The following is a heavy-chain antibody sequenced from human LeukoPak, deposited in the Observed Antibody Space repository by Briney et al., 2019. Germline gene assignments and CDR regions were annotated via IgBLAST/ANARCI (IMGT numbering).Heavy chain of an antibody. Sequence: GGSLRLSCAASEFTVSGGYMTWVRQAPGKGLEWLSVIYTCGFTYYAESVKGRFTISRDSSRNTLYLQMDNLRPEDTAVYYCARGARGKSLSYCSGGSAFDSWGQGAPVTVSS. CDR3: ARGARGKSLSYCSGGSAFDS. V-gene: IGHV3-66*01. D-gene: IGHD2-15*01. CDR2: IYTCGFT. J-gene: IGHJ4*02. CDR1: EFTVSGGY.